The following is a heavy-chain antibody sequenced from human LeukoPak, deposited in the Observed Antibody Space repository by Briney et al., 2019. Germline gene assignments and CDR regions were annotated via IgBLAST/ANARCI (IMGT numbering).Heavy chain of an antibody. V-gene: IGHV4-4*02. CDR3: ARGGGWELLGDAFDI. CDR1: GGSISSSNW. D-gene: IGHD1-26*01. CDR2: IYHSGST. J-gene: IGHJ3*02. Sequence: SGTLSLTCAVSGGSISSSNWWSWVRQPPGKGLEWIGEIYHSGSTNYNPSLKSRVTISVDKSKNQFSLKLSSVTAADTAVYYCARGGGWELLGDAFDIWGQGTMVTVSS.